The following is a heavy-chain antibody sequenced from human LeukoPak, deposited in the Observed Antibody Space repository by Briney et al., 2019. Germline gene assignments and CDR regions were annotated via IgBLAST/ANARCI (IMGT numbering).Heavy chain of an antibody. V-gene: IGHV4-59*01. Sequence: SETLSLTCTVSGGSISSYYWSWIRQPPGKGLEWIGYIYYSGSTNYNPSLKSRVTISVDTSKNQFSLKLSSVTAADTAVYYCARGGSSSYFDLFNYYYYYGMDVWGQGTTVTVSS. CDR2: IYYSGST. CDR3: ARGGSSSYFDLFNYYYYYGMDV. J-gene: IGHJ6*02. CDR1: GGSISSYY. D-gene: IGHD6-13*01.